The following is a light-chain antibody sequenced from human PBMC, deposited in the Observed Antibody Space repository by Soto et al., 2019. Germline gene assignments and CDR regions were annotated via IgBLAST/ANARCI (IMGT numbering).Light chain of an antibody. CDR2: EVS. J-gene: IGLJ3*02. V-gene: IGLV2-14*01. Sequence: QSALTQPASVSGSPGQSITISCTGTSSDVGGYNYVSWYQQYPGKAPKLMIYEVSNRPSGVSNRFSGFKSGNTASLTISGLQAEDAADYYCSTFTSTHTGVFGGGTKVTVL. CDR1: SSDVGGYNY. CDR3: STFTSTHTGV.